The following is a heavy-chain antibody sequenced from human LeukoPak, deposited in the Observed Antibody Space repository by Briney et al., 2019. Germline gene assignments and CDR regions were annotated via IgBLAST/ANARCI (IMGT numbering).Heavy chain of an antibody. CDR2: VGSGGGGT. CDR1: GFTFSSFA. Sequence: PGGSLRLSCAASGFTFSSFAVSWVRQAPGKGLEWVSTVGSGGGGTFYADSVKGRFTISRDNSKNTVYLQVNSLRAEDMALYYCAKVGVPAAMGRWYFDYWGLGTMVTVSS. D-gene: IGHD2-2*01. CDR3: AKVGVPAAMGRWYFDY. V-gene: IGHV3-23*01. J-gene: IGHJ4*02.